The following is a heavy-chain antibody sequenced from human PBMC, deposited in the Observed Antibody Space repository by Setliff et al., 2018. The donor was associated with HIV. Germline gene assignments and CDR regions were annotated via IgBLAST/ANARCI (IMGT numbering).Heavy chain of an antibody. CDR1: GGSFSGYH. CDR2: INHSGRT. Sequence: SETLSLTCAVYGGSFSGYHWNWIRQPPGKGLEWIGEINHSGRTNYNPSLKSRVTISVDTSKNQFSLRLNSVTAADTAIYYCTRRGADSYYPRPLDVWGKGTTVTVSS. V-gene: IGHV4-34*01. J-gene: IGHJ6*04. CDR3: TRRGADSYYPRPLDV. D-gene: IGHD3-10*01.